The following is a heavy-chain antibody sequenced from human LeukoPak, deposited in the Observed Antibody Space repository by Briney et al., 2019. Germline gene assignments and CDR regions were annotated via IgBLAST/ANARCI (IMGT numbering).Heavy chain of an antibody. CDR3: AKEIWPTVTTPGWTYFDY. J-gene: IGHJ4*02. Sequence: GGSLRLSCAASGFTFSSYAMTWVRQAPGKGLEWVSAISASGGSTYYADSVKGRFTISRDNSRNTLYLQMNSLRAEDTAVYYCAKEIWPTVTTPGWTYFDYWGQGTLVTVSS. V-gene: IGHV3-23*01. CDR1: GFTFSSYA. CDR2: ISASGGST. D-gene: IGHD4-17*01.